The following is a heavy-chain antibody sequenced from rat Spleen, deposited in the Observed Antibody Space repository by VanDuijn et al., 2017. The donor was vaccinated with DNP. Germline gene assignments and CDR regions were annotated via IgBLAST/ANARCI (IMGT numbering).Heavy chain of an antibody. CDR1: GFTFSDYY. J-gene: IGHJ4*01. V-gene: IGHV5-7*01. Sequence: EVQLVESGGGLVQPGRSLKLSCAASGFTFSDYYMAWVRQAPTKGLEWVAYISYDGSSTYYRDSVKGRFTISRDNAKSTLYLQMDSLRSEDTATYYCARMDAWGQGTSVTVSS. CDR2: ISYDGSST. CDR3: ARMDA.